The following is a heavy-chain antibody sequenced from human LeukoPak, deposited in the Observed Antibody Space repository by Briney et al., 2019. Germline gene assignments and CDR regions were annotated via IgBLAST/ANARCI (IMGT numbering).Heavy chain of an antibody. CDR2: ISSSSSTI. CDR3: ARDRGGYGAFDI. D-gene: IGHD3-22*01. Sequence: GGSLRLSCAASGFTFSSYSMNWVPQAPGKGLEWVSYISSSSSTIYYADSVKGRFTISRDNAKNSLYLQMNSLRAEDTAVYYCARDRGGYGAFDIWGQGTMVTVSS. V-gene: IGHV3-48*01. CDR1: GFTFSSYS. J-gene: IGHJ3*02.